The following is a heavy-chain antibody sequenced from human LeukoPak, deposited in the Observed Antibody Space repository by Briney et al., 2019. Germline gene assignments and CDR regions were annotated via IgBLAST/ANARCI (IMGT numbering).Heavy chain of an antibody. CDR1: RFTFSSYS. J-gene: IGHJ6*02. V-gene: IGHV3-21*01. Sequence: GGSLRLSCAASRFTFSSYSMNWVRQAPGKGLEWVSSISSSSSYIYYADSVKGRFTISRDNAKNSLYLQMNSLRAEDTAVYYCARDKASDIVVVVADTPYYYYYGMDVWGQGTTVTVSS. CDR3: ARDKASDIVVVVADTPYYYYYGMDV. CDR2: ISSSSSYI. D-gene: IGHD2-15*01.